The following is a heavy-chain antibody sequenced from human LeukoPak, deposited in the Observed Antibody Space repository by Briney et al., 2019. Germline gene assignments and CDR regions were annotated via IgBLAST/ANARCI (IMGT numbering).Heavy chain of an antibody. D-gene: IGHD3-3*01. CDR1: GGSFSGYH. Sequence: SETLSLTCAVYGGSFSGYHWSWIRQPPGKGLEWIGEINHSGSTNYNPSLKSRVTISVDTSKNQFSLKLSSVTAADTAVYYCARGHYDFWSGYHADFDYWGQGTLVTVSS. J-gene: IGHJ4*02. CDR3: ARGHYDFWSGYHADFDY. V-gene: IGHV4-34*01. CDR2: INHSGST.